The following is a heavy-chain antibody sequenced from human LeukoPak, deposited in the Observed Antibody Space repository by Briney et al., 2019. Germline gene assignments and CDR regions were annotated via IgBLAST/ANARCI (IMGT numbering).Heavy chain of an antibody. J-gene: IGHJ4*02. V-gene: IGHV3-49*04. CDR2: IRSKAYGGTT. D-gene: IGHD3-22*01. Sequence: SGGSLRLSCTASGFTFGDYAMSWVRQAPGKGLEWVGFIRSKAYGGTTEYAASVKGRFTISRDDSKSIAYLQMNSLKTEDTAVYYCTRYGYYYDSSGDKLFDYWGQGTLVTVSS. CDR1: GFTFGDYA. CDR3: TRYGYYYDSSGDKLFDY.